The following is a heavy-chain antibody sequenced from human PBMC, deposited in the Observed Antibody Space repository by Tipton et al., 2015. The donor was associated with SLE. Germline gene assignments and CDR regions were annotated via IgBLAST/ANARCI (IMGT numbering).Heavy chain of an antibody. D-gene: IGHD5-18*01. CDR3: ARLHGYSYGLNWFDP. CDR2: IYYTGTTT. J-gene: IGHJ5*02. CDR1: GGSVSSSSKY. V-gene: IGHV4-39*07. Sequence: TLSLTCNVSGGSVSSSSKYWAWIRQPPGKGLEWIGSIYYTGTTTYYNSFLKRRVTMSVDTSKNQFSLRLTSVIAADTAVYYCARLHGYSYGLNWFDPWGQGTLISVSS.